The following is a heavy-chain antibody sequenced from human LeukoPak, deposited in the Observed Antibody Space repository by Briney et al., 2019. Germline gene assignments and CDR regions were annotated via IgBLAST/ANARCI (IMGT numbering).Heavy chain of an antibody. CDR1: GGTFSSCA. Sequence: SVKVSCKASGGTFSSCAISWVRQAPGQGLEWMGRIIPIFGTANYAQKFQGRVTITTDESTSTAYMELSSLRSEDTAVYYCARTEVYYDSSGYYYAAFDYWGQGTLVTVSS. CDR3: ARTEVYYDSSGYYYAAFDY. CDR2: IIPIFGTA. V-gene: IGHV1-69*05. D-gene: IGHD3-22*01. J-gene: IGHJ4*02.